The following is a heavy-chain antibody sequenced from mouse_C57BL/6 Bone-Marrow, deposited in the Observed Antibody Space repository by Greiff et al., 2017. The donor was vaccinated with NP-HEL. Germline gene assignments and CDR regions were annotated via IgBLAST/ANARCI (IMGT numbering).Heavy chain of an antibody. V-gene: IGHV5-12*01. J-gene: IGHJ3*01. Sequence: EVQLMESGGGLVQPGGSLKLSCAASGFTFSDYYMYWVRQTPEKRLEWVAYISNGGGSTYYPDTVKGRFTISRDNAKNTLYLQMSRLKSEDTAMYYCAIYDYRAWFAYWGQGTLVTVSA. CDR2: ISNGGGST. CDR3: AIYDYRAWFAY. D-gene: IGHD2-4*01. CDR1: GFTFSDYY.